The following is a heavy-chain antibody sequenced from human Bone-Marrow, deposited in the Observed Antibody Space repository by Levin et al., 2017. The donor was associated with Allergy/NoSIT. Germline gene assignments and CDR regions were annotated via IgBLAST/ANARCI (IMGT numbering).Heavy chain of an antibody. CDR3: ARGGSGYVYGWFAP. D-gene: IGHD5-18*01. CDR2: IYRDGGT. V-gene: IGHV4-30-2*01. CDR1: GASIENSAYP. J-gene: IGHJ5*02. Sequence: KPSETLSLTCFVSGASIENSAYPWSWLRQTPGKGLEWIGYIYRDGGTYYSPSLQTRVTVSLDKSKNHFSLKLTSMTAADSGMYYCARGGSGYVYGWFAPWGQGILVTVSS.